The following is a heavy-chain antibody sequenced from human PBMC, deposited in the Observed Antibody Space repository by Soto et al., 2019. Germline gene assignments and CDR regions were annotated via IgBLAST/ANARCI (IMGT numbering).Heavy chain of an antibody. CDR3: AKEDTAMVTYGHYYYGMDV. CDR2: ISYDGSNK. Sequence: PGGSLRLSCAASGFTVSSYGMHWVRQAPGKGLEWVAVISYDGSNKYYADSVKGRFTISRDNSKNTLYLQMNSLRAEDTAVYYCAKEDTAMVTYGHYYYGMDVWGQGTTVTVSS. CDR1: GFTVSSYG. V-gene: IGHV3-30*18. D-gene: IGHD5-18*01. J-gene: IGHJ6*02.